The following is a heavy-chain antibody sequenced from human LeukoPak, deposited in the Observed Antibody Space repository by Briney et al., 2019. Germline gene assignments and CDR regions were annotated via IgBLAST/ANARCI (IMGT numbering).Heavy chain of an antibody. CDR2: INSDGSDT. Sequence: PGGSLRLSCAASGFTFSRYWMHWVRQAPRKGPVWVSRINSDGSDTTYADSVKGRFTVSRDNAKNTLYLQMNSLRAEDTAGYYCARDSSSSWYTYWGQGTLVTVSS. D-gene: IGHD6-13*01. V-gene: IGHV3-74*01. CDR3: ARDSSSSWYTY. CDR1: GFTFSRYW. J-gene: IGHJ4*02.